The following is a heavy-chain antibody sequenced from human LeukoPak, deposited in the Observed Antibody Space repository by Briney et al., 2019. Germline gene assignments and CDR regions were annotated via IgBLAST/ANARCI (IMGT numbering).Heavy chain of an antibody. V-gene: IGHV3-7*01. CDR1: GFTFSSYW. CDR3: ARLDGSGRLKGIHDY. J-gene: IGHJ4*02. D-gene: IGHD3-10*01. CDR2: IKQDGSEK. Sequence: GGSLRLSCAASGFTFSSYWMTWVRQAPRKGLEWVANIKQDGSEKYYVDSVKGRFTISRDNAKNSLYLQMNSPRAEDTAVYYCARLDGSGRLKGIHDYWGQGTLVTVSS.